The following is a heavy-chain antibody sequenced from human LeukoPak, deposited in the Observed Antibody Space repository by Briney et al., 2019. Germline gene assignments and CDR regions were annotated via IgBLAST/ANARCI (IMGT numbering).Heavy chain of an antibody. Sequence: GGSLRLSCAISGFTFTSYAMTWVRQAPGKGLEWVTSISGSGVSTYYADSVRGRFTISRDISKNTLYLQMNSLRAEDTALNYCAKGPDVVVAAYHWYFDLWGRGTLVTVSS. D-gene: IGHD2-15*01. CDR2: ISGSGVST. J-gene: IGHJ2*01. CDR1: GFTFTSYA. V-gene: IGHV3-23*01. CDR3: AKGPDVVVAAYHWYFDL.